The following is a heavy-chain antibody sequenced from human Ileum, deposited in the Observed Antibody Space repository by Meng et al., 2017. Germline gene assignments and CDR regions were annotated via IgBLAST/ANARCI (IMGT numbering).Heavy chain of an antibody. V-gene: IGHV3-73*01. CDR1: GFTFSDSA. J-gene: IGHJ4*02. Sequence: GGSLRLSCAASGFTFSDSAIHWVRQASGKGLEWVGRIRSKANSYATAYAASVEGRFTISRDDSKNTAYLQMNSLKTEDTAVYYCSRLGYELLGFDYWGQGTRVTVSS. D-gene: IGHD1-26*01. CDR2: IRSKANSYAT. CDR3: SRLGYELLGFDY.